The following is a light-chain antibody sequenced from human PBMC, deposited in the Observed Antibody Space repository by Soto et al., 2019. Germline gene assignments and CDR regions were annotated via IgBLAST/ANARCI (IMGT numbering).Light chain of an antibody. CDR2: DAS. CDR3: QQYNSFWT. V-gene: IGKV1-5*01. Sequence: DIQMTQSPSTLSASVGDRVTITCRASQSISSWLAWYQQKPGKAPKLLIYDASSLESGVPSRFSGSGSGTECTLTIRSLQPDDFATDYCQQYNSFWTFGQGTKVEIK. J-gene: IGKJ1*01. CDR1: QSISSW.